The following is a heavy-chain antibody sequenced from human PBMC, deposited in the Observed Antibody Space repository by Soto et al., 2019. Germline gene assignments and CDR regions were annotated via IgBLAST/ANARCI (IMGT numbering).Heavy chain of an antibody. J-gene: IGHJ1*01. CDR1: GFTFSSYA. CDR3: AKGRPFRLGFQH. Sequence: RLSCAASGFTFSSYAMSWVRQAPGKGLEWVSAISGSGGSAYYADSVKGRFTISRDNSKNTLYLQMNSLRAEDTAVYYCAKGRPFRLGFQHWGQGTLVTVSS. V-gene: IGHV3-23*01. D-gene: IGHD6-19*01. CDR2: ISGSGGSA.